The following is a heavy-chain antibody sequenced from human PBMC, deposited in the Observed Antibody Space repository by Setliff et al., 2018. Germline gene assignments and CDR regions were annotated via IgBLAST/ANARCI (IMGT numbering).Heavy chain of an antibody. CDR1: GGTFSSYA. Sequence: ASVKVSCKASGGTFSSYAITWVRQAPGQGLEWMGWMNPNSGNTGYAQKFQGRVTMTRNTSISTAYMELSRLTSEDTAVYYCALEYSNSSPTVYYYMDVWGKGTTVTVSS. CDR2: MNPNSGNT. V-gene: IGHV1-8*02. D-gene: IGHD6-6*01. CDR3: ALEYSNSSPTVYYYMDV. J-gene: IGHJ6*03.